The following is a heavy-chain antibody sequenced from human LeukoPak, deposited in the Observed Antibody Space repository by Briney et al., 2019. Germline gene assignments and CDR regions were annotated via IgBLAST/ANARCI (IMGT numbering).Heavy chain of an antibody. Sequence: GGSLRLSCAASGFTFSSYEMNWVRQAPGKGLEWVSYISSSGSTIYYADSVKGRFTISRDNAKNSLYLQMNSLRAEDTAVYYCARDAGLLIEGNFDYWGQGTLVTVSS. CDR3: ARDAGLLIEGNFDY. J-gene: IGHJ4*02. V-gene: IGHV3-48*03. CDR2: ISSSGSTI. D-gene: IGHD1-26*01. CDR1: GFTFSSYE.